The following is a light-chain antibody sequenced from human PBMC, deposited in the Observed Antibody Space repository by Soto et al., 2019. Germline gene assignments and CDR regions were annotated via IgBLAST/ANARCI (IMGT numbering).Light chain of an antibody. CDR1: SGHSSYD. Sequence: QPVLTQSPSASASLGASVKLTCTLSSGHSSYDIAWHQQQPEKGPLYLMKLSSGGSHTKGDVIPDRFSGSSSGAERYLTSTSLRSEDEADYFCQTGGGGIVIFGGGTTLTAL. CDR2: LSSGGSH. J-gene: IGLJ2*01. CDR3: QTGGGGIVI. V-gene: IGLV4-69*01.